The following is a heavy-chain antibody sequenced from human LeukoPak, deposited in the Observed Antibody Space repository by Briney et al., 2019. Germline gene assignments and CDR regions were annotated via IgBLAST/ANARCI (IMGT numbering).Heavy chain of an antibody. CDR2: ISSSSSTI. D-gene: IGHD3-22*01. CDR1: GFTFSSYS. CDR3: ARDRHKYNYDSGGYPPY. J-gene: IGHJ4*02. Sequence: PGGSLRLSCAASGFTFSSYSMLWVRQAPGKGLEWVSYISSSSSTIYYADSVKGRFTISRDNAMNSLYLQMNTLRAEDRAVYYCARDRHKYNYDSGGYPPYWGQGTLVTVSS. V-gene: IGHV3-48*01.